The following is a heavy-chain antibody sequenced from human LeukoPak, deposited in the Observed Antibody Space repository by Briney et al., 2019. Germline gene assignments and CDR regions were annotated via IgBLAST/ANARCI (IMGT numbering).Heavy chain of an antibody. CDR2: INPNSGGT. D-gene: IGHD6-13*01. Sequence: ASVKVSCKASGYTFTGYYMHWVRQAPGQGLEWMGRINPNSGGTNYAQKLQGRVTMTTDTSTSTAYMELRSLRSDDTAVYYCARGAGIAVASDYWGQGTLVTVSS. CDR1: GYTFTGYY. J-gene: IGHJ4*02. CDR3: ARGAGIAVASDY. V-gene: IGHV1-2*06.